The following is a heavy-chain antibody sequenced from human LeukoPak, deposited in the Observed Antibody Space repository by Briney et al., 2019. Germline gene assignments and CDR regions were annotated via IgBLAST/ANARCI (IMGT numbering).Heavy chain of an antibody. Sequence: PSETLSLTCAVYGGSFSGYYWSWIRQPPGKGLEWIGENNHSGSTNYNPSLKSRVTISVDTSKNQFSLKLSSVTAADTAVYYCARRFKLGYCSNTSCVQGAFDIWGQGTMVTVSS. D-gene: IGHD2-2*01. J-gene: IGHJ3*02. V-gene: IGHV4-34*01. CDR2: NNHSGST. CDR3: ARRFKLGYCSNTSCVQGAFDI. CDR1: GGSFSGYY.